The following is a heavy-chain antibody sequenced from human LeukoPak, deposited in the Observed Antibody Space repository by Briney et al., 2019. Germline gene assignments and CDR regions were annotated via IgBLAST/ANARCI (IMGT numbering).Heavy chain of an antibody. CDR2: IRFDGNHK. V-gene: IGHV3-30*02. D-gene: IGHD2/OR15-2a*01. CDR1: GFTFSDYD. CDR3: AKGYDITTYYLDY. Sequence: GGSLRLSCAASGFTFSDYDIHWVRQAPGKGLEWVAFIRFDGNHKYYADSVKGRFTVSRDNSKSTLYLQMNSLRPEDTAVYYCAKGYDITTYYLDYWGQGTLVTVST. J-gene: IGHJ4*02.